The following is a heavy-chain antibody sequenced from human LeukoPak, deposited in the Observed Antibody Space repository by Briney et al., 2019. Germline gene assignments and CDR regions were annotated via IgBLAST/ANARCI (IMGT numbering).Heavy chain of an antibody. CDR2: ISYDGSNK. CDR3: AKEGLGSSWYPNYFDY. V-gene: IGHV3-30*18. CDR1: GFTLSAYA. D-gene: IGHD6-13*01. Sequence: GRSLRLSCAASGFTLSAYAMHWVRQSPDKGLEGVALISYDGSNKYYADFVRGRFTISRDSSKNTLYLQVNSLRAEDTAVYYCAKEGLGSSWYPNYFDYWGQGTLVTVSS. J-gene: IGHJ4*02.